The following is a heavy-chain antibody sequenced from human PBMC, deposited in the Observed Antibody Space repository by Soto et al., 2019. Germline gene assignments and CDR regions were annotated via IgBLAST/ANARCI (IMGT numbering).Heavy chain of an antibody. Sequence: QVQLQESGPGLVKPSETLSLTCTVSGGSVSSAGYYWSWIRQPPGKGLEWIGYMSYSGDTHYNPSLKSRITLSIDKSKSQFSLSLASVTAADTDMYYCAKGSDRSKSGYWGQGILVTVSS. D-gene: IGHD3-22*01. CDR2: MSYSGDT. CDR3: AKGSDRSKSGY. V-gene: IGHV4-61*08. J-gene: IGHJ4*02. CDR1: GGSVSSAGYY.